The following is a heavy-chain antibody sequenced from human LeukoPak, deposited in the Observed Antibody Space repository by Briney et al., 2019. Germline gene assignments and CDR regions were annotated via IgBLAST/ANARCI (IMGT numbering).Heavy chain of an antibody. CDR1: GASISSYY. CDR2: IDYSGST. D-gene: IGHD4-17*01. CDR3: AREAWVSGDSKYRYYGIDV. Sequence: SETLSLTCTVSGASISSYYWSWIRQPPGKGLEWIGYIDYSGSTNYTPSLKSRVTLSVDTSKNQFSLKLSSVTAADTALYYCAREAWVSGDSKYRYYGIDVWGQGTTVTVSS. J-gene: IGHJ6*02. V-gene: IGHV4-59*01.